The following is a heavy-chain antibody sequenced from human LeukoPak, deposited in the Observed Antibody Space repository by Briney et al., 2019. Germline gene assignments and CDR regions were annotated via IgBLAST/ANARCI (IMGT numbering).Heavy chain of an antibody. J-gene: IGHJ5*02. V-gene: IGHV4-39*07. CDR1: GGSISSNSYY. Sequence: SETLSLTCTVSGGSISSNSYYWGWIRQPPGKGLEWIGSISYSGTTYYSPSLKSRVTISVDTSKNQFSLRLSSVTAADTAVYYCARSPQGTATTANWLDPWGQGTLVTVSS. D-gene: IGHD4-17*01. CDR2: ISYSGTT. CDR3: ARSPQGTATTANWLDP.